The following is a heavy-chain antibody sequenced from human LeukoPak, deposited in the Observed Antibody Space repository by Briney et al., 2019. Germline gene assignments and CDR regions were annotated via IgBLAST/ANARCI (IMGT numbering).Heavy chain of an antibody. J-gene: IGHJ4*02. CDR1: GGSLSGFF. D-gene: IGHD5-24*01. CDR2: VNHSGAS. Sequence: PSETLSLTCAVSGGSLSGFFWSWIRQPPGKGLEWIGEVNHSGASNYKPSLKSRVTISVDTSRTQLSLMLTSVTAADTALYYCARGGRNKYNSGDFAYWGQGILVTVSS. V-gene: IGHV4-34*01. CDR3: ARGGRNKYNSGDFAY.